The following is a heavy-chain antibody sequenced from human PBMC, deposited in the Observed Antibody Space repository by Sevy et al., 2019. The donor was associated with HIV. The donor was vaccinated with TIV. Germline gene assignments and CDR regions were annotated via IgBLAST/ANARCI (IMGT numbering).Heavy chain of an antibody. CDR1: GYTFTNYA. V-gene: IGHV1-18*01. J-gene: IGHJ4*02. Sequence: ASVKVSCKASGYTFTNYAISWVRQAPGQGLEWMGWISGFNGDTKNAEKFQGRFTMTTDTSTKTAYMDLRSLRSDDTAVDYCVRGTTFYDFWTGGDYWGQGTLVTVSS. D-gene: IGHD3-3*01. CDR3: VRGTTFYDFWTGGDY. CDR2: ISGFNGDT.